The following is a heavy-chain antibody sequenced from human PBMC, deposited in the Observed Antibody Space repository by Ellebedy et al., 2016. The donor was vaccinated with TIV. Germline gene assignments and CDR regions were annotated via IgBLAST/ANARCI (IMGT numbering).Heavy chain of an antibody. V-gene: IGHV4-38-2*01. J-gene: IGHJ4*02. Sequence: MPSETLSLTCAVSGFSISSGYYGGWIRQPPGKGLEWIVSFYYDGSTYYNPCLKSRVTITKDTSKNQFSLKLTSVTAAGTAVYYCARRSSYWSALDFWGQGTLATVSS. D-gene: IGHD6-19*01. CDR3: ARRSSYWSALDF. CDR2: FYYDGST. CDR1: GFSISSGYY.